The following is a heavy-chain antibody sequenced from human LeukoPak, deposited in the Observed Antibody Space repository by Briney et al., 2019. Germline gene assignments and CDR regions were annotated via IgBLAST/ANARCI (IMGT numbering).Heavy chain of an antibody. Sequence: ASVKVSCKASGYTFTGYYMHWVRQAPGQGLEWMGWINPNSGRTNYAQRFQGRVTMTRDTSISTAYMELSRLTFDDTAVYYCARGVAVAANPLLYYYMDVWGKGTTVTISS. V-gene: IGHV1-2*02. J-gene: IGHJ6*03. CDR2: INPNSGRT. CDR1: GYTFTGYY. D-gene: IGHD6-19*01. CDR3: ARGVAVAANPLLYYYMDV.